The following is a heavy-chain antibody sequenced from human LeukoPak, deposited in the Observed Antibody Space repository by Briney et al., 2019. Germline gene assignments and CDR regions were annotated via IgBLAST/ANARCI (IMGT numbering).Heavy chain of an antibody. Sequence: ASVKVSCKASGYTFTGYYMHWVRQAPGQGLEWMGWINPNSGGTNYAQKFQGRVTMTRDTSISTAYMEPSSLRSEDTAVYYCARKLWFGEYAFDIWGQGTMVTVSS. CDR3: ARKLWFGEYAFDI. CDR2: INPNSGGT. D-gene: IGHD3-10*01. CDR1: GYTFTGYY. V-gene: IGHV1-2*02. J-gene: IGHJ3*02.